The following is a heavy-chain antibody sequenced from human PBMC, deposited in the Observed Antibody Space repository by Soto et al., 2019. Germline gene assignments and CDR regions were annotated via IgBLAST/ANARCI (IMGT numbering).Heavy chain of an antibody. CDR1: GYTFTSYG. Sequence: ASVKVSCKASGYTFTSYGISWVRQAPGQGLEWMGWISAYNGNTNYAQKLQGRVTMTTDTSTSTAYMELRSLRSDDTAVYYCARVFQPNRDYYCYMDVWGKGTTVTVSS. V-gene: IGHV1-18*01. CDR3: ARVFQPNRDYYCYMDV. D-gene: IGHD3-16*01. CDR2: ISAYNGNT. J-gene: IGHJ6*03.